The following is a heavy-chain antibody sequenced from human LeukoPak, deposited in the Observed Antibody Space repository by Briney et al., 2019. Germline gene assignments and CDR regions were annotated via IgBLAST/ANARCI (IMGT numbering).Heavy chain of an antibody. D-gene: IGHD2-2*01. J-gene: IGHJ4*02. CDR1: GGCFSGYY. V-gene: IGHV4-34*01. Sequence: SETLSLTCAVYGGCFSGYYWSWIRQPPGKGLEWIGEINHSGSTNYNPSLKSRVTISVDTSKNQFSLKLSSVTAADTAVYYCARWGCSSTSCCSFDYWGQGTLVTVSS. CDR2: INHSGST. CDR3: ARWGCSSTSCCSFDY.